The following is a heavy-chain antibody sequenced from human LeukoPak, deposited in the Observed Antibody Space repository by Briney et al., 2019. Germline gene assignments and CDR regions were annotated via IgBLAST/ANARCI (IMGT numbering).Heavy chain of an antibody. CDR2: TSYDGSNK. Sequence: GGSLRLSCAASGFTFSSYAMHWVRQAPGKGLEWVAVTSYDGSNKYYADSVKGRLTISRDNSKNTLYLQMNSLRAEDTAVYYCARDHAAGTFDYWGQGTLVTVSS. J-gene: IGHJ4*02. V-gene: IGHV3-30-3*01. D-gene: IGHD6-13*01. CDR1: GFTFSSYA. CDR3: ARDHAAGTFDY.